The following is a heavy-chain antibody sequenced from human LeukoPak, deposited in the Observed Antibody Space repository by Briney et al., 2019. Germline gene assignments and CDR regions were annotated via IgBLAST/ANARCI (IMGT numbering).Heavy chain of an antibody. J-gene: IGHJ4*02. Sequence: PSETLSLTCTVSGGSINGYFCTWLRQSAGAGLECIGRIHTSGTTYYNPSFKSRVSMSVDTSNNKLSLRLNSVSAADTAVYYCARDPAGHGRYFDYWGQGALVTVSS. CDR3: ARDPAGHGRYFDY. D-gene: IGHD1-14*01. V-gene: IGHV4-4*07. CDR2: IHTSGTT. CDR1: GGSINGYF.